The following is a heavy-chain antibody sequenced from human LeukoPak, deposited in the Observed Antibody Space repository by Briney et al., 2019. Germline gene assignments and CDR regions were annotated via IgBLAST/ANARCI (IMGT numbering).Heavy chain of an antibody. D-gene: IGHD1/OR15-1a*01. CDR3: ARDFTMEQAFDI. J-gene: IGHJ3*02. CDR1: GGSFSGYY. Sequence: SETLSLTCAVYGGSFSGYYWSWIRQPPGKGLEWIGEINHSGSTNYNPSLKSRVTISVDTSKNQFSLKLSSVTAADTAVYYCARDFTMEQAFDIWGQGTMVTVSS. V-gene: IGHV4-34*01. CDR2: INHSGST.